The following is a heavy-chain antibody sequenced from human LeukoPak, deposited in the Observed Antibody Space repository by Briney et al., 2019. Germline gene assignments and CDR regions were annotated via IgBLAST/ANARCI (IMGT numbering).Heavy chain of an antibody. Sequence: ASEKVSCKASGYTVTNYGITWVRQATRQALEWMGWISPYNGNTHYAQKFQGRFTMTTDTSTSTAYMELSNLRSDDTALYYWATEGGRQPTYYGAYVYWGQGTLVTVSS. CDR1: GYTVTNYG. V-gene: IGHV1-18*01. J-gene: IGHJ4*02. D-gene: IGHD4-17*01. CDR3: ATEGGRQPTYYGAYVY. CDR2: ISPYNGNT.